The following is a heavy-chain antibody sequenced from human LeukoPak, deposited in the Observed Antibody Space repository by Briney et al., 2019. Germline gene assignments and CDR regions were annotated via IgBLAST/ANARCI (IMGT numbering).Heavy chain of an antibody. CDR1: GFTVSSNY. Sequence: GGSLRLSCAASGFTVSSNYMSWVRQAPGKGLEWVSVIYSGDSTYYADSVKGRFTISRDNSKNTLYLQMNSLRAEDTALYYCARSGSSWALDYWGQGTLVTVSS. D-gene: IGHD6-13*01. J-gene: IGHJ4*02. CDR3: ARSGSSWALDY. V-gene: IGHV3-53*01. CDR2: IYSGDST.